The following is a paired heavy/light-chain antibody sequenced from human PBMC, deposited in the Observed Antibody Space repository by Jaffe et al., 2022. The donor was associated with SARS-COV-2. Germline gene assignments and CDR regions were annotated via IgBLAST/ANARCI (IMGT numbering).Heavy chain of an antibody. V-gene: IGHV3-7*03. Sequence: EEQLVESGGGLVQPGWSLRLSCATSGISFTNYWMAWVRQTPGKGLEWVATIDVDGREKFYLDSVKGRFTVSRDNAKNSLFLQMNSVRVDDTAVYYCAREAHSCFDYWGQGALVTVSS. D-gene: IGHD2-15*01. CDR2: IDVDGREK. CDR1: GISFTNYW. CDR3: AREAHSCFDY. J-gene: IGHJ4*02.
Light chain of an antibody. CDR2: GAS. J-gene: IGKJ2*01. CDR3: QQYKNWPPMYT. V-gene: IGKV3-15*01. Sequence: EILMTQSPATLSVSPGQRATLSCRASQSISNKLAWYQQKPGQAPRLLISGASTRATGIPARFSGSGSGTEFTLTISSLQSEDFGVYYCQQYKNWPPMYTFGQGTTLEIK. CDR1: QSISNK.